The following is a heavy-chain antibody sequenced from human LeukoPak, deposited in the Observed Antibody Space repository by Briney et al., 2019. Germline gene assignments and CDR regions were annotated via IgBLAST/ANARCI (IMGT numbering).Heavy chain of an antibody. CDR3: AREMGSGSEFDY. D-gene: IGHD6-19*01. Sequence: SETLSLTCTVSGGSISSYYWNWIRQPPGKGLEWIGYIDYGGSTNYNPSLKSRVTLSVDTSKNQFSLKLSSVTAADTAVYYCAREMGSGSEFDYWGQGTLVTVSS. CDR2: IDYGGST. V-gene: IGHV4-59*01. J-gene: IGHJ4*02. CDR1: GGSISSYY.